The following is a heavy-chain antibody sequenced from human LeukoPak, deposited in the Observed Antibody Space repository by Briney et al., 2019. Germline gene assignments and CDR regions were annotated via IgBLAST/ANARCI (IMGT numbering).Heavy chain of an antibody. V-gene: IGHV1-18*01. D-gene: IGHD1-1*01. Sequence: ASVKVSCKAFGYTFNNYGINWVRQAPGQGLEWMGLINAYNGNTNYSRKFQGRVFMTTDTSTSTASMELRSLRSDDTAIYYCIRVPELPEFWGQGTLVTV. J-gene: IGHJ4*02. CDR3: IRVPELPEF. CDR1: GYTFNNYG. CDR2: INAYNGNT.